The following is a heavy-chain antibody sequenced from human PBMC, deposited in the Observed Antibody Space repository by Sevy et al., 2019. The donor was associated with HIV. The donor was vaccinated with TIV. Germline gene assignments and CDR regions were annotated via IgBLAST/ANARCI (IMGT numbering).Heavy chain of an antibody. D-gene: IGHD2-21*01. V-gene: IGHV4-39*02. CDR2: IHYSGST. J-gene: IGHJ4*02. Sequence: SETLSLTCTVSGCSFSTSYYWGWVRQPPGKGPEWIGCIHYSGSTYYNPSLKSRVSISVDTSKNSFSLKLSSVTAADTAVYYCAKMGGGYYFYFELWGQGTLVTVSS. CDR3: AKMGGGYYFYFEL. CDR1: GCSFSTSYY.